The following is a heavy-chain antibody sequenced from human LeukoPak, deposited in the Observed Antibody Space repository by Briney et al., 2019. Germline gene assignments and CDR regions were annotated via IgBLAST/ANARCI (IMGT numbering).Heavy chain of an antibody. V-gene: IGHV1-69*13. CDR3: ASDYGSGSYYIPAFDY. D-gene: IGHD3-10*01. J-gene: IGHJ4*02. Sequence: ASVKVSCKASGGTFSSYAISWVQQAPGQGLEWMGGIIPIFGTANYAQKFQGRVTITADESTSTAYMELSSLRSEDTAVYYCASDYGSGSYYIPAFDYWGQGTLVTVSS. CDR1: GGTFSSYA. CDR2: IIPIFGTA.